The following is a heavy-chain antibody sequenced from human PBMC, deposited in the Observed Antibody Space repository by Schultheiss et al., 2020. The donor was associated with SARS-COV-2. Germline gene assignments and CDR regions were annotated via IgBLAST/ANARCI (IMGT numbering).Heavy chain of an antibody. Sequence: SETLSLTCAVYGGSFSGYYWSWIRQHPGKGLEWIGYIYYSGSTYYNPSLKSLVTISVDTSKNQFSLKLSSVTAADTAVYYCARDARYCSSTSCPYYYEYYVDVWGKGTTVTVSS. CDR1: GGSFSGYY. D-gene: IGHD2-2*01. CDR2: IYYSGST. CDR3: ARDARYCSSTSCPYYYEYYVDV. J-gene: IGHJ6*03. V-gene: IGHV4-59*01.